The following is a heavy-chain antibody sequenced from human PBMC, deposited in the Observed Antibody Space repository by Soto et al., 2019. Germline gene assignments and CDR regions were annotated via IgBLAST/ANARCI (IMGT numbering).Heavy chain of an antibody. D-gene: IGHD4-17*01. CDR3: AIAKGYGANIWLDS. V-gene: IGHV4-34*01. Sequence: QVQLQQWGAGLLKPSETLSLTCAVYGGSFSGYYWSWIRQPPGKGLEWIGEINHSGSANYNPSLESRLTPSAEPSKTPISLGVRSVTAANTDEYYCAIAKGYGANIWLDSWGQSHLVTVSS. J-gene: IGHJ5*01. CDR2: INHSGSA. CDR1: GGSFSGYY.